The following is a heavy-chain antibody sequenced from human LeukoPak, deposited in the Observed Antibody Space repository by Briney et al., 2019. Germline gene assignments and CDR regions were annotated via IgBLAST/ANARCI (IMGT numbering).Heavy chain of an antibody. Sequence: ASVKVSCKASGYTFTNYDINWVRQATGQGLEWMGWMNPNSGNTGYAQKFQGRVTITRNTSISTAYMELSSLRSDDTAVYFCARAPSWWGLTSGSYYFDYWGQGALVTVSS. CDR3: ARAPSWWGLTSGSYYFDY. J-gene: IGHJ4*02. CDR2: MNPNSGNT. D-gene: IGHD6-19*01. V-gene: IGHV1-8*03. CDR1: GYTFTNYD.